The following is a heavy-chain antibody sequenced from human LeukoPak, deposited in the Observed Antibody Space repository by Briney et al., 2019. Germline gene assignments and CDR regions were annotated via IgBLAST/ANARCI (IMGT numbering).Heavy chain of an antibody. Sequence: GGSLRLSCAASGVTLRRYAMTWVRQAPGKGREWVSEISNVGTINYADSVRGRFTMSRDNSKNTLYLQMNSLRAEDTAVYYCAKDQSHLVGALDYWGQGTLVTVSS. CDR3: AKDQSHLVGALDY. J-gene: IGHJ4*02. CDR1: GVTLRRYA. V-gene: IGHV3-23*01. CDR2: ISNVGTI. D-gene: IGHD1-26*01.